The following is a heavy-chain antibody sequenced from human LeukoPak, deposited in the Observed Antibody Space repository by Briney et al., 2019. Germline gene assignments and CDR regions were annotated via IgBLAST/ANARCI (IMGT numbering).Heavy chain of an antibody. CDR1: GYTFTNYY. CDR2: INPSGGGT. J-gene: IGHJ6*02. CDR3: ATWGSSSSPLPTMDV. D-gene: IGHD6-13*01. V-gene: IGHV1-46*01. Sequence: ASVKVSCKASGYTFTNYYMHWVRQAPGQGLEWMGIINPSGGGTTYTQRFQGRVIMTRDTSTSTVYMELSSLRSEDTAVYYCATWGSSSSPLPTMDVWGQGTTVTVSS.